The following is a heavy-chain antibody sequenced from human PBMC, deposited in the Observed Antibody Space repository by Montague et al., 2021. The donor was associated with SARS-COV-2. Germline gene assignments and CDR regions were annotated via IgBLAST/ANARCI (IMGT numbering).Heavy chain of an antibody. CDR2: IYYSGST. V-gene: IGHV4-59*01. CDR3: ARGAGRGSGYGKYYYYYYGMDV. CDR1: GGSISSYY. Sequence: TLSLTCTVSGGSISSYYWSWTRQPPGKGLEWIGYIYYSGSTNYNPSLKSRVTISVDTSKNQFSLKLSSVTAADTAVYYCARGAGRGSGYGKYYYYYYGMDVWGQGTPVTVSS. J-gene: IGHJ6*02. D-gene: IGHD5-12*01.